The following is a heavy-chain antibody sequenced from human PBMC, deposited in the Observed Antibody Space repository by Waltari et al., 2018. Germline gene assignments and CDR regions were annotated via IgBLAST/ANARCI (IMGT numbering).Heavy chain of an antibody. CDR2: ISGSGGST. V-gene: IGHV3-23*04. J-gene: IGHJ5*02. CDR3: AKDHDFWSGNNWFDP. Sequence: EVQLVESGGGLVQPGGSLRLSCSASGFTFSSYAMTWVRQAPGKGLEWVSAISGSGGSTYYADSVKGRFTISRDNSKNTLYLQMNSLRAEDTAVYYCAKDHDFWSGNNWFDPWGQGTLVTVSS. D-gene: IGHD3-3*01. CDR1: GFTFSSYA.